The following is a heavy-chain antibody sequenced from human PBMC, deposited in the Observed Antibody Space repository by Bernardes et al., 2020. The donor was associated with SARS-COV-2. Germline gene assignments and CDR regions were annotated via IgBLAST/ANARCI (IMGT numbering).Heavy chain of an antibody. D-gene: IGHD7-27*01. Sequence: SETLSLTCAVSGGSITSNNWWSWVRQPPGKGLEWIGEIYHSGSTNYNPSLKSRVIISVDTSKNQFSLNVNSVTAADTAVYYCARGGTGDLEDWGQGTLVTVSS. CDR2: IYHSGST. J-gene: IGHJ4*02. CDR1: GGSITSNNW. CDR3: ARGGTGDLED. V-gene: IGHV4-4*02.